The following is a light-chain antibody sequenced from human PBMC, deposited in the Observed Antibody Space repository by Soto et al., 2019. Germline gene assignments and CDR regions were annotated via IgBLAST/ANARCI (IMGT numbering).Light chain of an antibody. CDR2: AAS. CDR1: QTIIGY. CDR3: QQSYKTPRT. Sequence: DIQMTQSPSSLSASIGDSVTITCRASQTIIGYLNWYQQKPGKAPRLLINAASNLQSGVTSRFRGSGSETDFTLTITSLQPEDFATYYCQQSYKTPRTFGQGTKVDIK. V-gene: IGKV1-39*01. J-gene: IGKJ1*01.